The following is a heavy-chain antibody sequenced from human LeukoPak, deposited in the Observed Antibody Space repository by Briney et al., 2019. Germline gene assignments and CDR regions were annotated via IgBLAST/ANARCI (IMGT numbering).Heavy chain of an antibody. V-gene: IGHV4-4*02. CDR1: GGSISSSYW. J-gene: IGHJ3*02. D-gene: IGHD6-13*01. Sequence: SETLSLTCAVSGGSISSSYWWSWVRQPPGKGLEWIGEFFHSGSTNYNPSLKSRVTISVDKSRNQFSLRLSSVTAADTAVYYCARERGCNSSSCYNDAFDIWGQGTMVTVSS. CDR2: FFHSGST. CDR3: ARERGCNSSSCYNDAFDI.